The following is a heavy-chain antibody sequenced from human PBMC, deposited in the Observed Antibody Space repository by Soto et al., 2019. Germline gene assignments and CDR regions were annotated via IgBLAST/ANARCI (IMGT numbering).Heavy chain of an antibody. Sequence: GGSLRLSCAASGFTFSSYAMHWVRQAPGKGLEWVAVISYDGSNKYYADSVKGRFTISRDNFKNTLYLQMNSLRDDDTAVYYCAKCPIVAGTPIWFDPWGQGTRVTVSS. CDR3: AKCPIVAGTPIWFDP. J-gene: IGHJ5*02. V-gene: IGHV3-30-3*02. D-gene: IGHD2-15*01. CDR1: GFTFSSYA. CDR2: ISYDGSNK.